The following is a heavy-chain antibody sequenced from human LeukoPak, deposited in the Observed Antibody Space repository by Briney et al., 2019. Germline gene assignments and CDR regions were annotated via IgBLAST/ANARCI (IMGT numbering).Heavy chain of an antibody. D-gene: IGHD4-17*01. CDR3: ARGLHDYGDYVTYYGMDV. Sequence: SETLSLTCTVSGGSISSGDYYWSWIRQPPGKGLEWIGYIYYSGSTYYNPSLKSRVTISVDTSKNQFSLKLSSLTAADTAVYYCARGLHDYGDYVTYYGMDVWGQGTTVTVSS. CDR1: GGSISSGDYY. J-gene: IGHJ6*02. V-gene: IGHV4-30-4*01. CDR2: IYYSGST.